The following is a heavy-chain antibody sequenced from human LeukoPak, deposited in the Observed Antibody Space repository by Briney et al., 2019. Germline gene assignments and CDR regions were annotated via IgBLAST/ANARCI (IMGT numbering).Heavy chain of an antibody. Sequence: GGPLRLSCAASGFTFSSYAINWVRQAPGKGLEWVSTISGDGGDTHYADSVRGRFTISRANSKNTMFMQMNSLRAEDTAVYYCGKLGSRDWDYFEYWGQGTLVTASS. CDR3: GKLGSRDWDYFEY. J-gene: IGHJ4*02. CDR2: ISGDGGDT. D-gene: IGHD6-19*01. CDR1: GFTFSSYA. V-gene: IGHV3-23*01.